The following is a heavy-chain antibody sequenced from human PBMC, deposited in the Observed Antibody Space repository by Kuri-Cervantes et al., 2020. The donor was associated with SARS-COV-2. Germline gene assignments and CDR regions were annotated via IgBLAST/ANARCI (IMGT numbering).Heavy chain of an antibody. J-gene: IGHJ6*02. V-gene: IGHV3-74*01. D-gene: IGHD6-19*01. CDR1: GFTFSSYW. CDR2: INSDGSST. Sequence: GESLKISCAASGFTFSSYWMHWVRQAPGKGLVWVSRINSDGSSTSYADSVKGRFTISRDNAKNTLYLQMNSLRAEDMAVYYCARSVAGQWLDHGQGDLYYYYYGMDVWGQGTTVTVSS. CDR3: ARSVAGQWLDHGQGDLYYYYYGMDV.